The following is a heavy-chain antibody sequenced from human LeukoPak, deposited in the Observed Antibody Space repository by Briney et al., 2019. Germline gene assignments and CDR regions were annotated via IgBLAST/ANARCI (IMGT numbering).Heavy chain of an antibody. CDR2: IYSGGAT. J-gene: IGHJ6*02. Sequence: GGSLRLSCAVSGFTVSSNYMTWVRQAPGKGLEWVSVIYSGGATHYADSVRGRFTISRDNAKNSLYLQMSNLRAEDTAVYFCARGGGLDVWGQGATVTVSS. CDR1: GFTVSSNY. CDR3: ARGGGLDV. D-gene: IGHD3-16*01. V-gene: IGHV3-53*01.